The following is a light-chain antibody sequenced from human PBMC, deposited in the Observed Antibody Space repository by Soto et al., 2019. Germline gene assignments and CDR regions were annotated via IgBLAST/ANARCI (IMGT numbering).Light chain of an antibody. CDR3: QQYGISPFT. CDR2: GAS. Sequence: EIVLTQSPGTLSLSPGETATLSCRASQFVSSTYLAWYQQRPGQAPRLLIYGASSRATGIPDRFSGGGSETDFTLTISRLESEDSAVYYCQQYGISPFTFGGGTKVDIK. V-gene: IGKV3-20*01. J-gene: IGKJ4*01. CDR1: QFVSSTY.